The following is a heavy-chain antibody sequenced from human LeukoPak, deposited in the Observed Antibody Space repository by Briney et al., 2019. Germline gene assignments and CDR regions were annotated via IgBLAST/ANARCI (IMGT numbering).Heavy chain of an antibody. CDR1: GFTFSSYW. CDR2: IKQDGSEK. V-gene: IGHV3-7*01. CDR3: ARVWGLVGATIDY. J-gene: IGHJ4*02. Sequence: PGGSLRLSCAASGFTFSSYWMSWVRQAPGKGLEWVGNIKQDGSEKYYVDSMKGRLTISRDNAKNSLYLQMNSLRAEDTAVYYCARVWGLVGATIDYWGQGTLVTVSS. D-gene: IGHD1-26*01.